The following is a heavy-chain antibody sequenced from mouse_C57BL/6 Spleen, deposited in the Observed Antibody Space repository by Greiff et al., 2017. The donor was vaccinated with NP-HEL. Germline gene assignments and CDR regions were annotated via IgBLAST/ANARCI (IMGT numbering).Heavy chain of an antibody. V-gene: IGHV1-59*01. CDR1: GYTFTSYW. CDR3: ARKSRSTLDY. Sequence: QVQLQQPGAELVRPGTSVKLSCKASGYTFTSYWMHWVKQRPGQGLEWIGVIDPSDSYTNYNQKFKGKATLTVDTSSSTAYMQLSSLTSEDSAVYYCARKSRSTLDYWGQGTTLTVSS. D-gene: IGHD5-1*01. J-gene: IGHJ2*01. CDR2: IDPSDSYT.